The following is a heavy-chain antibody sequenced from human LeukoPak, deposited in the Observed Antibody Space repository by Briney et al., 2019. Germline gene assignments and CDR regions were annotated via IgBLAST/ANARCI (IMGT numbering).Heavy chain of an antibody. CDR1: GFSFSSYW. Sequence: GGSLRLSCAASGFSFSSYWMSWVRQAPGKGLEWVANIRQDGSEKYYLDSVKGRFTISRDNAKDSVHLQMNSLRAEDTAVYYCARVVERDKFALIEARFDPWGQGTLVTVSS. CDR2: IRQDGSEK. CDR3: ARVVERDKFALIEARFDP. D-gene: IGHD2/OR15-2a*01. J-gene: IGHJ5*02. V-gene: IGHV3-7*01.